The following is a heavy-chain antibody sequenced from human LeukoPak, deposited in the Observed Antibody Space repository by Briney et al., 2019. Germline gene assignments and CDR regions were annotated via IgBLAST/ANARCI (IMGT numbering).Heavy chain of an antibody. J-gene: IGHJ4*02. D-gene: IGHD3-3*01. CDR2: IYTTGST. CDR1: GGPISSYY. Sequence: SETLSLTCTVSGGPISSYYWTWIRQPAGKGLEWIGRIYTTGSTNYNPSLNSRVTMSVDTSKKQFSLKLSSVTAADTAVYYCARLGWGGSYYFDYWGQGTLVTVSS. V-gene: IGHV4-4*07. CDR3: ARLGWGGSYYFDY.